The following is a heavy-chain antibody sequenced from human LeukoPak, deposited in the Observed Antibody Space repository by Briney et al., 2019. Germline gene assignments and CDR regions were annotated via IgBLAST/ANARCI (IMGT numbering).Heavy chain of an antibody. CDR3: ARGLSSSRHLDY. J-gene: IGHJ4*02. CDR1: GGSFSGYY. CDR2: INHSGST. D-gene: IGHD6-6*01. V-gene: IGHV4-34*01. Sequence: PSETLSLTCAVYGGSFSGYYWSWIRQPPGKGLEWIGEINHSGSTNYNPSLKSRVTISVDTSKNQFSLKLSSVTAADTAVYYCARGLSSSRHLDYWGQGTLVTVSS.